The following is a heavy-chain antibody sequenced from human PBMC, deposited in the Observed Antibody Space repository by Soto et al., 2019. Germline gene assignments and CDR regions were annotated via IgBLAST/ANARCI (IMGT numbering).Heavy chain of an antibody. CDR2: ISAYNGNT. D-gene: IGHD2-2*01. J-gene: IGHJ4*02. Sequence: ASVKVSCKASGYTFTSYGISWVRQAPGQGLEWMGWISAYNGNTNYAQELQGRVTMTTDTSTSTAYMELRSLRSDDTAVYYCARDVRLSTSWPRRFDYWGQGTLVTVSS. V-gene: IGHV1-18*01. CDR1: GYTFTSYG. CDR3: ARDVRLSTSWPRRFDY.